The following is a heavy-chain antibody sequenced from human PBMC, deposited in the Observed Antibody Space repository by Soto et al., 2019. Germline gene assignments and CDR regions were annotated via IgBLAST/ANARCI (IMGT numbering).Heavy chain of an antibody. CDR1: GFAFGSYA. D-gene: IGHD3-3*01. CDR3: ATELRYLEWFTRPDY. J-gene: IGHJ4*02. CDR2: VTSGGTT. Sequence: GGSLRLSCAASGFAFGSYAMNWVRQAPGKGLEWVSAVTSGGTTYYADSMGGRFTISRDNSKNTLYLQMNSLRAEDTAVYYCATELRYLEWFTRPDYWGRGALVTVSS. V-gene: IGHV3-23*01.